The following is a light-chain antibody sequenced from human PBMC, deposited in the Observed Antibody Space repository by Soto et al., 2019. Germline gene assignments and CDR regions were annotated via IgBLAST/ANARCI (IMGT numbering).Light chain of an antibody. CDR2: GSS. Sequence: EIVLTQSPGTLSLSPGERATLSCRASQSVSSSYLAWYQQKPGQAPRLLISGSSIRATDIPCRFSGSGSGTDFTLTISRLEPEDFAVYYCQQYGSSPWTFGQGTKVEIK. CDR1: QSVSSSY. V-gene: IGKV3-20*01. CDR3: QQYGSSPWT. J-gene: IGKJ1*01.